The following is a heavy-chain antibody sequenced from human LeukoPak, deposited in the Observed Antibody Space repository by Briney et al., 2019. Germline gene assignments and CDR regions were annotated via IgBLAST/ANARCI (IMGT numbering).Heavy chain of an antibody. CDR1: GFTFSSYG. Sequence: GGSLRLSCAASGFTFSSYGMSWVRQAPGKGLEWVSGISGSGDTTYYADSVKGRFTVSRANSKNTLYLQMNSLRAEDTAVYFCAKTHASSVFLFDYWGQGTLVTVSS. CDR3: AKTHASSVFLFDY. CDR2: ISGSGDTT. V-gene: IGHV3-23*01. J-gene: IGHJ4*02. D-gene: IGHD6-6*01.